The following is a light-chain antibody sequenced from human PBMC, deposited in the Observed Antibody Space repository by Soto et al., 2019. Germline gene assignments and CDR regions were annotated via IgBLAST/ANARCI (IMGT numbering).Light chain of an antibody. V-gene: IGLV3-21*02. CDR3: QVWDNDSYHFV. Sequence: SYDLTQPPSVSVAPGQTARITCEENDIGSKSVHWYRQKPGQAPVLVVFDDSDRPSGIPDRFSGSNSRNTATLTINSVEAGDEADYYCQVWDNDSYHFVFGSGTKV. CDR2: DDS. J-gene: IGLJ1*01. CDR1: DIGSKS.